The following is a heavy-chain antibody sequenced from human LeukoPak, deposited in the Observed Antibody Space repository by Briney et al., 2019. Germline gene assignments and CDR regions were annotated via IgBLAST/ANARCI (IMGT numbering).Heavy chain of an antibody. CDR2: IFYSGST. CDR3: SRRGITYSSTFFAY. Sequence: SETLSLTCTVSGDSIANSNYYWAWVRQPPGKGLEWLGSIFYSGSTYYNPSLKSRVTISVDTSKNQFSLNLHSLTAADTSTYFCSRRGITYSSTFFAYWGQGTLVTVSS. V-gene: IGHV4-39*01. D-gene: IGHD6-13*01. CDR1: GDSIANSNYY. J-gene: IGHJ4*02.